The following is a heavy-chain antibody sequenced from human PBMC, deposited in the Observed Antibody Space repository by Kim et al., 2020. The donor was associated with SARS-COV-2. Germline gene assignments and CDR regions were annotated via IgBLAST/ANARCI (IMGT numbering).Heavy chain of an antibody. V-gene: IGHV4-39*01. J-gene: IGHJ4*02. D-gene: IGHD3-22*01. CDR3: ARDYYDSSGYIDY. Sequence: YNPSRKSRVTISVDTSKNQFSLKLSSVTAADTAVYYCARDYYDSSGYIDYWGQGTLVTVSS.